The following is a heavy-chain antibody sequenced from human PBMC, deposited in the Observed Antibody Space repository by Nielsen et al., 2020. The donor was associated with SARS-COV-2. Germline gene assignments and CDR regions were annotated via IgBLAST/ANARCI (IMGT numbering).Heavy chain of an antibody. CDR3: AREGLEWLSPDNGMDV. Sequence: ASVKVSCKASGYTFTSYGISWVRQAPGQGLEWMGWISAYNGNTNYAQKLQGRVTMTTDTSTSTAYMELRSLRSDDTAVYYCAREGLEWLSPDNGMDVWGQGTTVTVSS. D-gene: IGHD3-3*01. V-gene: IGHV1-18*01. CDR1: GYTFTSYG. CDR2: ISAYNGNT. J-gene: IGHJ6*02.